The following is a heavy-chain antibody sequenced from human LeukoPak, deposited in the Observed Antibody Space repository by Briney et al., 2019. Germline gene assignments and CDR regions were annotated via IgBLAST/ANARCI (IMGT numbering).Heavy chain of an antibody. CDR3: ARGGASSGYSFDY. CDR1: GGSISSSSYY. V-gene: IGHV4-39*07. D-gene: IGHD3-22*01. J-gene: IGHJ4*02. Sequence: SETLSLTCTVSGGSISSSSYYWGWIRQPPGKGLEWIGEINHSGSTNYNPSLKSRVTISVDTSKNQFSLKLSSVTAADTAVYYCARGGASSGYSFDYWGQGTLVTVSS. CDR2: INHSGST.